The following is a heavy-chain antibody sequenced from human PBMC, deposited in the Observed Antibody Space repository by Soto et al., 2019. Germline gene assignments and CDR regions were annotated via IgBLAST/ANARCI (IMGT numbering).Heavy chain of an antibody. Sequence: PGGSLSLSCAASGFTFISYAMSWVRQAPGKGLEWVSAISGSGGSTYYADSVKGRFTISRDNSKNTLYLQMNSLRAEDTAVYYCASSSTAAASYYYGMDVWGQGTTVTVSS. CDR1: GFTFISYA. V-gene: IGHV3-23*01. J-gene: IGHJ6*02. D-gene: IGHD6-13*01. CDR3: ASSSTAAASYYYGMDV. CDR2: ISGSGGST.